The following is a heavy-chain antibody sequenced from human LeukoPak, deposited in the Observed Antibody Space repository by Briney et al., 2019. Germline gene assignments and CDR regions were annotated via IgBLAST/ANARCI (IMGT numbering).Heavy chain of an antibody. V-gene: IGHV3-48*04. Sequence: GGSLRLSCAASGFTFSSYSMNWVRQAPGKGLEWVSYISSSSSTIYYADSVKGRFTISRDNAKNSLYLQMNSLRAEDTAVYYCARVGDYYGSGSTKPLDYWGQGTLVTVSS. CDR1: GFTFSSYS. J-gene: IGHJ4*02. D-gene: IGHD3-10*01. CDR2: ISSSSSTI. CDR3: ARVGDYYGSGSTKPLDY.